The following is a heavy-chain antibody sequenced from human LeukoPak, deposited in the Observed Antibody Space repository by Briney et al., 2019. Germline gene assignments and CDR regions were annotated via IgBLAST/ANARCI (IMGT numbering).Heavy chain of an antibody. V-gene: IGHV1-46*01. D-gene: IGHD3-10*01. CDR3: ARDGSTMVRGGSWFDP. CDR2: INPSGGST. J-gene: IGHJ5*02. Sequence: PGGTLRLSCAASGFTFTSYGISWVRQAPGQGLEWMGIINPSGGSTSYAQKFQGRVTMTRDMSTSTVYMELSSLRSEDTAVYYCARDGSTMVRGGSWFDPWGQGTLVTVSS. CDR1: GFTFTSYG.